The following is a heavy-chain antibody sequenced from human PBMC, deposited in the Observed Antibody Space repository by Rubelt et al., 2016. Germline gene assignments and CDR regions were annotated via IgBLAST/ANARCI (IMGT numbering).Heavy chain of an antibody. V-gene: IGHV3-21*01. Sequence: VSAISGSGGSTYYADSVKGRFTISRDNAKNSLYLQMNSLRAEDTAVYYCARELGNSIDYWGQGTLVTVSS. J-gene: IGHJ4*02. D-gene: IGHD4-11*01. CDR3: ARELGNSIDY. CDR2: ISGSGGST.